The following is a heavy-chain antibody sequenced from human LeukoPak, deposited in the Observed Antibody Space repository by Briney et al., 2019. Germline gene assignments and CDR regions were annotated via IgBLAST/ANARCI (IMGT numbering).Heavy chain of an antibody. CDR2: IWYDGSNK. CDR3: ARAGVGAIYYFDY. CDR1: GLTFSGYD. V-gene: IGHV3-33*08. Sequence: GGSLRLSCAASGLTFSGYDMHWVRQAPGKGLEWVALIWYDGSNKYYADSVRGRFTISRDNSKNTLYLQMKSLRVEDTAVYYCARAGVGAIYYFDYWGQGTLVTVSS. J-gene: IGHJ4*02. D-gene: IGHD1-26*01.